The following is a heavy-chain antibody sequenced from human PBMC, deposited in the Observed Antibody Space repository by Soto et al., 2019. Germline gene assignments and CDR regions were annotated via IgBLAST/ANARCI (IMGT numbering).Heavy chain of an antibody. CDR3: VKDRGITFGGVIVIRGAFDI. CDR1: GFTFSSYA. Sequence: GGSLRLSCSASGFTFSSYAMHWVRQAPGKGLEYVSAISSNGGSTYYADSVKGRFTISRDNSKNTLYLQMSSLRAEDTAVYYCVKDRGITFGGVIVIRGAFDIWGQGTMVTVSS. J-gene: IGHJ3*02. V-gene: IGHV3-64D*08. D-gene: IGHD3-16*02. CDR2: ISSNGGST.